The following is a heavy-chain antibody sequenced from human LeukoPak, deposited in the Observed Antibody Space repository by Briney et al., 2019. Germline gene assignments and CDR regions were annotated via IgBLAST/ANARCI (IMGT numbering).Heavy chain of an antibody. CDR3: ARDLVHYGDYPEFDY. V-gene: IGHV1-46*01. CDR1: GYTFTSYY. CDR2: INPSGGST. J-gene: IGHJ4*02. Sequence: ASVKVSCKASGYTFTSYYMHWVRQAPGQGLEWIGIINPSGGSTSYAQKFQGRVTMTRDTSTSTVYMELSSLRSEDKAVYYCARDLVHYGDYPEFDYWGQGTLVTVSS. D-gene: IGHD4-17*01.